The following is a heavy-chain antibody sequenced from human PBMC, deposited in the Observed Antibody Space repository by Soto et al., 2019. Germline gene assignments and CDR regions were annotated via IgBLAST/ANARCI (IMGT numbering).Heavy chain of an antibody. CDR1: GGSISSSSYY. CDR3: AKPQGDYRDNWFDP. CDR2: IYYRGST. D-gene: IGHD4-17*01. V-gene: IGHV4-39*01. J-gene: IGHJ5*02. Sequence: SETLSLTCTVSGGSISSSSYYWGWIRQPPGKGLEWIGSIYYRGSTYYKQSLKSRVTISVDTSKNQFSLKLSSVTAADTAVYYCAKPQGDYRDNWFDPWGQGTLVTVSS.